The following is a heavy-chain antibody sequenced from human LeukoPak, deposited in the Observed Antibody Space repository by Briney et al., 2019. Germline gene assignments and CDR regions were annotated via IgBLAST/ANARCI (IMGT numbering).Heavy chain of an antibody. J-gene: IGHJ6*03. CDR2: IIPIFGTA. Sequence: GASVKVSCKAPGGTFSSYAISWVRQAPGQGLEWMGGIIPIFGTANYAQKFQGRVTITTDEPTSTAYMELSSLRSEDTAFYYCAGSITAVGYYYYMDVWGKGTTVTVSS. D-gene: IGHD6-6*01. CDR1: GGTFSSYA. V-gene: IGHV1-69*05. CDR3: AGSITAVGYYYYMDV.